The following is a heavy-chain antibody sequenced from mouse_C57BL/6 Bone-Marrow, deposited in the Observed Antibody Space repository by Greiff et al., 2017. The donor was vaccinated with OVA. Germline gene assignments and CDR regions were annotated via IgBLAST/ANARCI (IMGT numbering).Heavy chain of an antibody. J-gene: IGHJ1*03. CDR3: ARRGYYGSSPYWYFDV. D-gene: IGHD1-1*01. CDR1: GYTFTSYW. V-gene: IGHV1-69*01. Sequence: QVQLQQPGAELVMPGASVKLSCKASGYTFTSYWMHWVKQRPGQGLEWIGEIDPSDSYTNYNQKFKGKSTLTVDKSSSTAYMQLSSLTSEDSAVYYCARRGYYGSSPYWYFDVWGTDHGHRLL. CDR2: IDPSDSYT.